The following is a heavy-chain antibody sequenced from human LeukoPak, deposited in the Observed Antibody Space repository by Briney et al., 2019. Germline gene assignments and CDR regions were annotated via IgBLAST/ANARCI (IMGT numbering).Heavy chain of an antibody. V-gene: IGHV4-4*07. CDR3: ASTRGSGRFFWFDP. CDR2: IYTSGST. D-gene: IGHD3-10*01. J-gene: IGHJ5*02. Sequence: SETLSLTCTVSGGSISSYYWSWIRQPAGKGLEWIGRIYTSGSTNYNPSPKSRVTMSVDTSKSQFSLKLSSVTAADTAVYYCASTRGSGRFFWFDPWGQGTLVTVSS. CDR1: GGSISSYY.